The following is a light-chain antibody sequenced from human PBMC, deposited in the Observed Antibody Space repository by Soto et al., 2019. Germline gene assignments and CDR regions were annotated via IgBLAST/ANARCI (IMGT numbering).Light chain of an antibody. CDR2: GTS. CDR3: QQFGTAPFT. Sequence: EIVLTQSPGTLSLFPGERATLSCRASQSISNSYLAWYQQKPGQAPRLLIYGTSTRATGIPDRFSGRGSGTDFTLSISRLEPEDFAVYLCQQFGTAPFTFGPGTKVDIK. CDR1: QSISNSY. V-gene: IGKV3-20*01. J-gene: IGKJ3*01.